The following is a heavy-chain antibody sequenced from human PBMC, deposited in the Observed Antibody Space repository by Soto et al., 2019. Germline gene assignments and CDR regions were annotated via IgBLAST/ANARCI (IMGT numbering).Heavy chain of an antibody. D-gene: IGHD5-12*01. CDR1: RFPFSRFS. Sequence: PGESLKISCAASRFPFSRFSMPWVRQARGRGLGWVPTLAPPYGRTYYGDSVKGRITISRDNSEYTMYLQMNGLRVEDTAIYYCAKRRTEEATILDFWGSGTLVTVS. CDR3: AKRRTEEATILDF. V-gene: IGHV3-23*01. J-gene: IGHJ4*02. CDR2: LAPPYGRT.